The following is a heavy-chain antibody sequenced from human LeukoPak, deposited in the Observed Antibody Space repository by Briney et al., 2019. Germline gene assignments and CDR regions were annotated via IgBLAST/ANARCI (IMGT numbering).Heavy chain of an antibody. CDR2: IYPSGST. J-gene: IGHJ5*02. D-gene: IGHD1-1*01. CDR1: GGSISSSSYY. Sequence: PSETLSLTCTVSGGSISSSSYYWGWIRQPPGKGLEWIGRIYPSGSTNYNPSLKSRVSISVDTSKNQFSLKLSSVTAADTAMYYCARVKWNDIVDWFDPWGQGTLVTVSS. V-gene: IGHV4-39*07. CDR3: ARVKWNDIVDWFDP.